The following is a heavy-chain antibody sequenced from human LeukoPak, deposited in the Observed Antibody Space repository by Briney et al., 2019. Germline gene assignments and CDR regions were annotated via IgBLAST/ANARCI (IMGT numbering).Heavy chain of an antibody. CDR3: ARDASPGYFDL. D-gene: IGHD2-15*01. CDR2: ITNDGSAT. CDR1: GFTFSNYW. Sequence: GGSLRLSCAVSGFTFSNYWIHWVRQGPGGGLAWVSRITNDGSATGCADSVHGPFTISRHNAKNTLYLHLDSLSPEDTAVYYCARDASPGYFDLWGRGTLVTVSS. V-gene: IGHV3-74*01. J-gene: IGHJ2*01.